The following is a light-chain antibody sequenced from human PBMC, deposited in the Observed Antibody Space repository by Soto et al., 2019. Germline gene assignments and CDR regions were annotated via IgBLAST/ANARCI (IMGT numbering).Light chain of an antibody. CDR2: DND. CDR1: STNIGDNY. CDR3: GTWDDSLVTYV. V-gene: IGLV1-51*01. J-gene: IGLJ1*01. Sequence: QSVHRHPPSVSSAPGQRVIISCSGSSTNIGDNYVSWYQHLPGTAPKLVVYDNDRRPSELPGRFSGSKSGTSATLVITGLHTGDEPDYHCGTWDDSLVTYVFGAGTKVTVL.